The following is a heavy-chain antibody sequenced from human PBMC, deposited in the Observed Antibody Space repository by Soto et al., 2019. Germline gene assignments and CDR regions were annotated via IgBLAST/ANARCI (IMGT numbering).Heavy chain of an antibody. D-gene: IGHD3-3*01. Sequence: GGSLRLSCAASGFTFGNHGMHWVRQAPGKGLEWLSLISYDGSKKYYADSVRGRFTISRDNSKNTVPLQMISLRAEDTALYYCARDHYDLWSGLDVWGQGTTVTVSS. CDR3: ARDHYDLWSGLDV. J-gene: IGHJ6*02. CDR2: ISYDGSKK. CDR1: GFTFGNHG. V-gene: IGHV3-30-3*01.